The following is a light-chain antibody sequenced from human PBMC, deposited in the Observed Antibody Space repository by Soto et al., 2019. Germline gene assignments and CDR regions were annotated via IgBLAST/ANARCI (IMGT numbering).Light chain of an antibody. V-gene: IGKV1-39*01. J-gene: IGKJ1*01. Sequence: IQMTQSPSSLSASVGDRVTITCRASQTITNYLNWYQQRPGKAPNLLIYAASSLQSGVPARFSGSGSGTDFTLTISRLEPEDFAVYYCQQYGSSGTFGQGTKVDIK. CDR2: AAS. CDR1: QTITNY. CDR3: QQYGSSGT.